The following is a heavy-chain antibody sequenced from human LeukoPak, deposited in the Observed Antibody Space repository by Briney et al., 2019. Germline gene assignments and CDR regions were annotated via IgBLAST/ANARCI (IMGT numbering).Heavy chain of an antibody. CDR3: ARLLVATPGVDP. Sequence: PGGSLRLSCAASGFTSSSYEMHWVRQAPGKGLEWVADISSSGTTIYYADSVKGRFTISRDNAKNSLYLQMNSLRAEDTAVYYCARLLVATPGVDPWGQGTLVTVSS. D-gene: IGHD5-12*01. CDR2: ISSSGTTI. V-gene: IGHV3-48*03. J-gene: IGHJ5*02. CDR1: GFTSSSYE.